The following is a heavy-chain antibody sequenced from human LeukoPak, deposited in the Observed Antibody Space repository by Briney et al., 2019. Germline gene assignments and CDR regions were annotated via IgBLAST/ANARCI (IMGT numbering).Heavy chain of an antibody. D-gene: IGHD6-19*01. Sequence: GGSLRLSCVASGFTFDHYRMNWVRQAPGKGLEWVSSINSDSTNIYYTDSVKGRFTVSRDNAKNSLYLQMNSLRAEDTAVYYCARAGIAVAGGKGDYFDYWGQGTLVTVSS. V-gene: IGHV3-21*01. CDR1: GFTFDHYR. J-gene: IGHJ4*02. CDR2: INSDSTNI. CDR3: ARAGIAVAGGKGDYFDY.